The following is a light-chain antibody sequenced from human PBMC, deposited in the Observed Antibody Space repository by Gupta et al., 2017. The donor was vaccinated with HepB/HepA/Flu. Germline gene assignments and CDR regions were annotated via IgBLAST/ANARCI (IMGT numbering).Light chain of an antibody. J-gene: IGKJ2*01. CDR2: TAS. Sequence: DIQRTQSPSTLSASVGDRVTITCRASQSISSWLEWYQQKPGKAPKLLIYTASSLESGVPSRFSGSGSGTEFTLTISSLQPDDFATYYCLQYNSSRYTFGQGTKLEIK. V-gene: IGKV1-5*03. CDR3: LQYNSSRYT. CDR1: QSISSW.